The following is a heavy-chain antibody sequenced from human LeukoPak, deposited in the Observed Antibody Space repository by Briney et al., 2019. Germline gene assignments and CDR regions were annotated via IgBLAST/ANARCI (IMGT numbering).Heavy chain of an antibody. CDR3: ARILSAYGDSDY. CDR1: GYTYTSYY. CDR2: INPSGGST. V-gene: IGHV1-46*01. J-gene: IGHJ4*02. Sequence: ASVKVSCKASGYTYTSYYMHWVRQAPGQGLEWMEIINPSGGSTSYAQKFQGRVTMTRDTSTSTVYMELSSLRSEDTAVYYCARILSAYGDSDYWGQGTLVTVSS. D-gene: IGHD4-17*01.